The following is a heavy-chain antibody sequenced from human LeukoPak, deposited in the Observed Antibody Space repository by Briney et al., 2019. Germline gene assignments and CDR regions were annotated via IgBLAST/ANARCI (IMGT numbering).Heavy chain of an antibody. D-gene: IGHD2-21*01. CDR2: IYYSGST. V-gene: IGHV4-59*08. Sequence: PSETLSLTCTVSGGSISSYYWSWIRQPPGKGLEWIGYIYYSGSTNYNPSLKSRVTISVDTSKNQFSLKLSSVTAADTAVYYCARLRVDWGYYYGMDVWGQGTTVTVSS. CDR1: GGSISSYY. CDR3: ARLRVDWGYYYGMDV. J-gene: IGHJ6*02.